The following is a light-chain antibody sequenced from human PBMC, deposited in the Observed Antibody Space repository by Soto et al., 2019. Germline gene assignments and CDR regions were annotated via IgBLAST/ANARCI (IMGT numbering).Light chain of an antibody. CDR2: DAS. CDR1: QSIRKN. CDR3: QPYCGSSWT. J-gene: IGKJ1*01. V-gene: IGKV3-20*01. Sequence: EILLTQSPGTLSLSPGERATLSCRASQSIRKNLGWYPHKPGQAPRLLIYDASGRAVVVPDRFSGGRSGTDFDRPVSSLEPEDVAVYYCQPYCGSSWTFGQGDKVQI.